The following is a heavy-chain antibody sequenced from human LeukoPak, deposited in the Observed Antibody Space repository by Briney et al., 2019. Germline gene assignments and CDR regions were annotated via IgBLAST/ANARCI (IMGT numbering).Heavy chain of an antibody. D-gene: IGHD3-22*01. CDR1: GFTFSSYW. V-gene: IGHV3-7*01. CDR3: ARDIDYYDSSGYYYYFDY. J-gene: IGHJ4*02. CDR2: IKQDGSEK. Sequence: PGGSLRLSCAASGFTFSSYWMSWVRQAPGKGLEWVANIKQDGSEKYYVDSVKGRFTISRDNAKNSLYLQMNSLRAEDTAVYYCARDIDYYDSSGYYYYFDYWGQGTLVTVSS.